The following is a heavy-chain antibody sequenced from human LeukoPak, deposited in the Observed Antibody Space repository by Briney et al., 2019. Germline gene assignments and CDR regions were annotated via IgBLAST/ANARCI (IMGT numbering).Heavy chain of an antibody. D-gene: IGHD4-11*01. V-gene: IGHV1-3*03. Sequence: GASVKVSCKASGYTFTSYAMHWVRQAPGQRLEWMGWINAGNGNTKYSQEFQGRVTITRDTSASTAYMELSSLRSEDMAVYYCARSYSKDEVMLGHWGQGTLVTVSS. CDR1: GYTFTSYA. CDR2: INAGNGNT. J-gene: IGHJ5*02. CDR3: ARSYSKDEVMLGH.